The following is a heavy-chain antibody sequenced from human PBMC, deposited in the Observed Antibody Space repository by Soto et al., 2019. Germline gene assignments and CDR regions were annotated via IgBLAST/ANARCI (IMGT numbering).Heavy chain of an antibody. Sequence: QVQLVESGGGVVQPGGCLRLSCAASGFTFSNYGMHRVRQASGKGLESVAVIWYDGSNKYYADSGKGRFTISRDNSKNTMYLQVNSLRAEDTAVSYCARDYSRYYGMDVWGQGTTVTVSS. J-gene: IGHJ6*02. V-gene: IGHV3-33*01. CDR2: IWYDGSNK. D-gene: IGHD2-15*01. CDR3: ARDYSRYYGMDV. CDR1: GFTFSNYG.